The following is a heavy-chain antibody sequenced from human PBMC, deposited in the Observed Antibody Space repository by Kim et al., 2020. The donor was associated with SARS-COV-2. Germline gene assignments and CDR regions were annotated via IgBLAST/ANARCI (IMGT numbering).Heavy chain of an antibody. CDR1: GFTFSNFA. Sequence: GGSLRLSCAASGFTFSNFAMHWVRQAPGKGLEWVAVISSDASNTYYEDSVKGRFTLSRDNSKNTLYLQMNSLRAEDTAVYFCARDLLHGGSPNYYYGMDVGRQGTTVSV. V-gene: IGHV3-30-3*01. D-gene: IGHD2-15*01. CDR3: ARDLLHGGSPNYYYGMDV. J-gene: IGHJ6*02. CDR2: ISSDASNT.